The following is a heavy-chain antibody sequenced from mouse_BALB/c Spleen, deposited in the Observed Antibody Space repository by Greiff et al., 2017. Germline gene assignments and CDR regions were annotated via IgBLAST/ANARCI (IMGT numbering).Heavy chain of an antibody. D-gene: IGHD2-4*01. CDR3: ARGPLYYDYDGSFAY. Sequence: VQLVESGPGLVAPSQSLSITCTVSGFSLTGYGVNWVRQPPGKGLEWLGMIWGDGSTDYNSALKSRLSISKDNSKSQVFLKMNSLQTDDTARYYCARGPLYYDYDGSFAYWGQGTLVTVSA. J-gene: IGHJ3*01. CDR2: IWGDGST. V-gene: IGHV2-6-7*01. CDR1: GFSLTGYG.